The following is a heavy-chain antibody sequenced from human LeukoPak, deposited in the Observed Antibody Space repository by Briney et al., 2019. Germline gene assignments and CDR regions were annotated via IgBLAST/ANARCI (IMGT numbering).Heavy chain of an antibody. Sequence: SSETLSLTCTVSGGSISSSSYDWGWVRQPPGKGLEWIGSIYYSGSTYYNPSRKSRFTISVDTSKNPFSLKLSSVTAADTAVYYCARGTSSSWYRWFDYWGQGTLVTVSS. CDR3: ARGTSSSWYRWFDY. D-gene: IGHD6-13*01. CDR1: GGSISSSSYD. J-gene: IGHJ4*02. CDR2: IYYSGST. V-gene: IGHV4-39*01.